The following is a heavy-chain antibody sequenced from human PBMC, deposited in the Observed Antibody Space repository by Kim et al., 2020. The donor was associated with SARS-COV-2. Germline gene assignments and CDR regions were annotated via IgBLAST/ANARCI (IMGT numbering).Heavy chain of an antibody. CDR3: AREDAARLGYSDY. Sequence: YGDTVKSQFTISRDNAKNSLYLQMNSLRAEDTAVYYCAREDAARLGYSDYWGPGTLVTVSS. D-gene: IGHD6-13*01. V-gene: IGHV3-21*01. J-gene: IGHJ4*02.